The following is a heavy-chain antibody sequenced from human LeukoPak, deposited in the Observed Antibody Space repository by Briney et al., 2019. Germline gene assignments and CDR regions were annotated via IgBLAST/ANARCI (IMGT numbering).Heavy chain of an antibody. Sequence: GGSLRLSCAASGFTFSSYAMSWVRQAPGKGLEWVSAISGSGGSTYYADSVKGRFTISRDNSKNTLYLQMNSLRAEDTAVYYCAKSRTGITMIVVVYDYWGQGTLVTVSS. V-gene: IGHV3-23*01. CDR2: ISGSGGST. CDR3: AKSRTGITMIVVVYDY. D-gene: IGHD3-22*01. J-gene: IGHJ4*02. CDR1: GFTFSSYA.